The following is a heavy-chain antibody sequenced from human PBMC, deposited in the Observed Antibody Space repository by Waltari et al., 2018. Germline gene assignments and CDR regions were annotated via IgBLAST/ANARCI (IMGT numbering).Heavy chain of an antibody. V-gene: IGHV4-30-4*08. CDR3: ARDRRRIYRNGLFDP. J-gene: IGHJ5*02. CDR1: GGSISSGDFY. Sequence: QVQLQGSGPGLVKPSQTLSLICTVSGGSISSGDFYWNWIRQPPGRGLEWIGDIYYTGSTYSNPSLKSRVTISVDTSKNQFSLKLSSVTAADTAVYYCARDRRRIYRNGLFDPWGQGTLVTVSS. D-gene: IGHD6-19*01. CDR2: IYYTGST.